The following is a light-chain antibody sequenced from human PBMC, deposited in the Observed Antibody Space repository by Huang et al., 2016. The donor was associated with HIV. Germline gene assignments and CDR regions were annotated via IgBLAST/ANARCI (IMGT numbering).Light chain of an antibody. Sequence: IVLTQSPGTLSLSPGERATLSCRASQSVSSTFLGWYQQKSGQAPRLLIQGNSTSAPGIPDRFRGSVSGTGFTLTISRLESEDFAVYYCQHYGTSSWTFGQGTKIEIK. V-gene: IGKV3-20*01. CDR3: QHYGTSSWT. CDR1: QSVSSTF. CDR2: GNS. J-gene: IGKJ1*01.